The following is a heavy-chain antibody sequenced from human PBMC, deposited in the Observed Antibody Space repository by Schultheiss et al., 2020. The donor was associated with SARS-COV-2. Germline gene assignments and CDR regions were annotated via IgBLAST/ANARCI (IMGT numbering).Heavy chain of an antibody. CDR2: RSYSGNT. V-gene: IGHV4-59*08. CDR3: ARPRGGGQWLVHGGYFDL. D-gene: IGHD6-19*01. J-gene: IGHJ2*01. CDR1: GASISGYY. Sequence: SETLSLTCTVSGASISGYYWSWIRQPPGKGLEWIGYRSYSGNTNYNPSLKSRVTISLDTSKNQFSLKLSSVTAADTAVYYCARPRGGGQWLVHGGYFDLWGRGTLVTVSS.